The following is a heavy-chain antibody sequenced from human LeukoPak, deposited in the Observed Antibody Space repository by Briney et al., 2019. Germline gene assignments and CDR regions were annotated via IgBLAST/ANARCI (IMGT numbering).Heavy chain of an antibody. CDR2: IKEDGSQK. V-gene: IGHV3-7*01. Sequence: PGGSLRLSCAASGFTVSSNYMSWVRQAPGKGLEWVATIKEDGSQKYSVTGRFTISRDNAKKSLDLQMSSLRAEDTAVYYCARVLKLPGAAYAGIFDYWGRGTLVTVSS. CDR3: ARVLKLPGAAYAGIFDY. J-gene: IGHJ4*02. D-gene: IGHD2-2*01. CDR1: GFTVSSNY.